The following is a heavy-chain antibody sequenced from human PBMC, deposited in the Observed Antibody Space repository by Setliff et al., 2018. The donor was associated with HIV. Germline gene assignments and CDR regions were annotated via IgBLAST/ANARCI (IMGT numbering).Heavy chain of an antibody. CDR1: GGSISNSVYF. D-gene: IGHD2-2*01. Sequence: SETLSLTCTVSGGSISNSVYFWTWIRQHPGKGLEWIGYIYYSGSTYQNPSLKSRVTISVDTSKNQFSLKLNSVTAADTAVYYCARDRGVYCISSSCYSPVDAFDIWGQGTMVTVSS. CDR2: IYYSGST. J-gene: IGHJ3*02. CDR3: ARDRGVYCISSSCYSPVDAFDI. V-gene: IGHV4-31*02.